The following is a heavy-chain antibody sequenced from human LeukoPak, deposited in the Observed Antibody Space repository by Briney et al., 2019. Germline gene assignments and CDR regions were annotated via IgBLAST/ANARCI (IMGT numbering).Heavy chain of an antibody. J-gene: IGHJ3*02. CDR2: IYYSGST. V-gene: IGHV4-39*07. Sequence: PSETLSLTCTVSGGSISSSSYYWGWIRQPPGKGLEWIGSIYYSGSTYYNPSLKSRVTISVDTSKNQFSLKLSSVTAADTAVYYCARDTYTRGFDIWGQGTMVTVSS. D-gene: IGHD6-13*01. CDR3: ARDTYTRGFDI. CDR1: GGSISSSSYY.